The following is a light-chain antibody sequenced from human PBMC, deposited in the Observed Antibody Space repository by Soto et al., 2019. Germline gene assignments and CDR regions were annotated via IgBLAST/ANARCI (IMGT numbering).Light chain of an antibody. J-gene: IGKJ5*01. Sequence: DIVRTQSPLSLPVTPGEPASISCRSSESLLHSNGYNYLDWYLQKPGQSPQLLIYLGSNRASGVPDRFSGSGSGTDFILTISSLQPEDFAAYYCQQSYSTPITFGQGTRLEIK. CDR2: LGS. CDR1: ESLLHSNGYNY. V-gene: IGKV2-28*01. CDR3: QQSYSTPIT.